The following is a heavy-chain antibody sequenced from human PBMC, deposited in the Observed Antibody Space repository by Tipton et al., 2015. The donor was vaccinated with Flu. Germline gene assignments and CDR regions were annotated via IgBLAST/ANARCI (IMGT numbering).Heavy chain of an antibody. J-gene: IGHJ5*02. CDR3: ARHSSSARGWFDP. D-gene: IGHD1-26*01. CDR1: GGSINNYY. CDR2: FYTSGST. V-gene: IGHV4-4*07. Sequence: TLSLTCNVSGGSINNYYWSWIRQPAGKGLEWIGRFYTSGSTNYNASLKSRVTMSVDTSKNQFSLKLSSVTAADTAVYYCARHSSSARGWFDPWGQGTLVTVSS.